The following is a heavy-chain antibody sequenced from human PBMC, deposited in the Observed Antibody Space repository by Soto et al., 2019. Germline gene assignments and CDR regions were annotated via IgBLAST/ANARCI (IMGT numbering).Heavy chain of an antibody. CDR1: GYTFSNYG. J-gene: IGHJ5*02. CDR3: ARVVPGAEAWFGP. V-gene: IGHV1-18*01. D-gene: IGHD2-2*01. CDR2: ISLYSDGT. Sequence: QVQLVQSGGEVKRPGASVKVSCKTSGYTFSNYGITWVRQAPGQPLEWLGWISLYSDGTNHAQKFQGRVSMTTDTSTPTAYMELRSLRSDDTAVYYCARVVPGAEAWFGPWGQGTLVTVSS.